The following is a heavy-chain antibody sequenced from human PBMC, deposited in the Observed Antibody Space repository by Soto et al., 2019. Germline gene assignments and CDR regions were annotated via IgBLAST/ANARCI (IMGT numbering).Heavy chain of an antibody. V-gene: IGHV3-21*01. D-gene: IGHD6-19*01. CDR3: ARGEYSSGWSLFDF. J-gene: IGHJ4*02. Sequence: KPGGSLRLSCAASGFTFSNYSMNWVRQAPGKGLEWVSSITSSSFIYNADSVKGRFTISRDNAKNSLYLQMNSLRAGDTAVYYCARGEYSSGWSLFDFWGQGTLVTVSS. CDR2: ITSSSFI. CDR1: GFTFSNYS.